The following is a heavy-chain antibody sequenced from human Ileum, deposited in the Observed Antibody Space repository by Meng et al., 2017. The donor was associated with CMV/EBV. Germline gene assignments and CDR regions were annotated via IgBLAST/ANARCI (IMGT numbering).Heavy chain of an antibody. D-gene: IGHD5-18*01. CDR3: ARGGYGYYYYGMDV. CDR1: GGSISSSSYY. J-gene: IGHJ6*02. Sequence: SETLSLTCTVSGGSISSSSYYWGWIRQPPGKGLEWIGSIYYSGSTYYNPSLKSRVTISVDTSKNQFSLKLSSVTAADTAVYYCARGGYGYYYYGMDVWGQGTTVTVSS. CDR2: IYYSGST. V-gene: IGHV4-39*07.